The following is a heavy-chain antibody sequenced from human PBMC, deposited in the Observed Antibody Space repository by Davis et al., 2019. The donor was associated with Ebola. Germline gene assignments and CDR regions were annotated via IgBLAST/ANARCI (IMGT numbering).Heavy chain of an antibody. CDR3: ATCGFCISSSGIEY. D-gene: IGHD6-19*01. J-gene: IGHJ4*02. CDR1: GFSFTNYA. V-gene: IGHV3-23*01. CDR2: ISGAGYNT. Sequence: GESLKISCEASGFSFTNYAMNWVRQGPGQGLEWVSGISGAGYNTYHADSVKGRFTISRDNSKNTPYLQMNSLSADDTAVYYCATCGFCISSSGIEYRGQGTLVTVSS.